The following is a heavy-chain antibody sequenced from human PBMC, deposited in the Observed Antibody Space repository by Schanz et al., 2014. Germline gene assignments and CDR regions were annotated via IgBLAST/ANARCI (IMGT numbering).Heavy chain of an antibody. D-gene: IGHD6-13*01. CDR1: EFTFSSYK. J-gene: IGHJ6*02. CDR2: ISSSGSYI. V-gene: IGHV3-21*01. Sequence: EVQLVESGGGLVKPGGSLRLSCEASEFTFSSYKMNWVRQAPGKGLEWVSSISSSGSYIHYADSVKGRFTISRDNAKNTLYLQINSLRAEDTAVYYCAREEGGDIAAAGPKHYYYGMDVWGQGTTVTVSS. CDR3: AREEGGDIAAAGPKHYYYGMDV.